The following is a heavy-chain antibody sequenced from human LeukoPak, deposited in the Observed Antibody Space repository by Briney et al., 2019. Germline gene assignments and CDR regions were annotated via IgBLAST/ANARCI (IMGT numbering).Heavy chain of an antibody. CDR3: ARVPPGY. Sequence: SETLSLTCTVSGGSVTSGNYYWNWIRQPAGKGLEWIGRIYTNGGASYNPSLKSRVTISIDASKNQFSLKLSSVTAADTAVYYCARVPPGYWGQGILVTVSS. V-gene: IGHV4-61*02. CDR1: GGSVTSGNYY. J-gene: IGHJ4*02. CDR2: IYTNGGA.